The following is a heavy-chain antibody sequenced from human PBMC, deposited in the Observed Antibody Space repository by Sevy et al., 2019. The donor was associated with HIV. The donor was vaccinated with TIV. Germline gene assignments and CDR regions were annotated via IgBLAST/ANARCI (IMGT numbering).Heavy chain of an antibody. J-gene: IGHJ4*02. D-gene: IGHD3-3*01. CDR1: GFTFRSYS. CDR2: ISDVSRYI. CDR3: ARDFTIFGVVSGIDY. V-gene: IGHV3-21*01. Sequence: GGSLRLSCAASGFTFRSYSMNWVRQAPGKGLEWLSSISDVSRYIYYSDSVKGRFTISRDKAKSSLYLQMNSLRVEDTAIYYCARDFTIFGVVSGIDYWGQGNLVTVSS.